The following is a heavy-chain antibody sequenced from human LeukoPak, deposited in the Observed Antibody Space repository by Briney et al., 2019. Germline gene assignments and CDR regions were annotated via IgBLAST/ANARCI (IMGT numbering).Heavy chain of an antibody. J-gene: IGHJ4*02. CDR3: AKVEDSSGFDYYFDY. Sequence: GGSLRLSCAASGFTFSSYGMSWVRQAPGKGLEWVSAISGSGGSTYYADSVKGRFTISRDNSKNTLYLQMNSLRAEDTAVYYCAKVEDSSGFDYYFDYWGQGTLVTVSS. D-gene: IGHD3-22*01. CDR2: ISGSGGST. V-gene: IGHV3-23*01. CDR1: GFTFSSYG.